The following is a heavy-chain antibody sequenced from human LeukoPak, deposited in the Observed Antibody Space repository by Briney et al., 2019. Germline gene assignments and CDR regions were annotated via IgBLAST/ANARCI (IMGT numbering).Heavy chain of an antibody. V-gene: IGHV1-69*13. Sequence: ASVKVSCKASGGTFSSYALSWVRQVPGQGLEWMGGIIPIFGTANYAQKFQGRVTITADESTSTAYMELSSLRSEDTAVYYCARDTLHDSGLDYWGQGTLVTVSS. CDR3: ARDTLHDSGLDY. CDR2: IIPIFGTA. D-gene: IGHD6-19*01. CDR1: GGTFSSYA. J-gene: IGHJ4*02.